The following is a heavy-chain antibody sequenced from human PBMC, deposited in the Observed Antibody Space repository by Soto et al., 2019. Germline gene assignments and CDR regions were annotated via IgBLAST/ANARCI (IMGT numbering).Heavy chain of an antibody. CDR3: ARDAPNTGPFDS. Sequence: QVQLQEWGPGLVKPSGTLSLTCAVSGGSISSSNWWSWVRQPPGKGLEWLGEIYHSGGTNYNPSLKSRLTISIDTSKNQFSLKVTSVTAADTAVYYCARDAPNTGPFDSWGQGTLVTVSS. D-gene: IGHD7-27*01. J-gene: IGHJ4*02. V-gene: IGHV4-4*02. CDR1: GGSISSSNW. CDR2: IYHSGGT.